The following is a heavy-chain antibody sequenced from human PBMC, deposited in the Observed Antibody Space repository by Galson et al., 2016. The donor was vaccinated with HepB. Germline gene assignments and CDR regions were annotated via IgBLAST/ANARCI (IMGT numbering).Heavy chain of an antibody. J-gene: IGHJ4*02. Sequence: SVKVSCKASGYTFPNYAVTWVRQAPGQGLEWMGWISSNIGYGTYPQNLQDRVTMTTDTSTSTVYMGLRSLRSDDTAVYYCASGTFVGSTPFSLDFWGQGTLVTVSS. CDR2: ISSNIGYG. CDR3: ASGTFVGSTPFSLDF. D-gene: IGHD3-10*01. V-gene: IGHV1-18*01. CDR1: GYTFPNYA.